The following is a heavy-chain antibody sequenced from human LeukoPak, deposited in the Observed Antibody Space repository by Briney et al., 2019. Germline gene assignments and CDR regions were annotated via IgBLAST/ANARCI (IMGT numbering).Heavy chain of an antibody. CDR2: ISGSGGST. J-gene: IGHJ4*02. V-gene: IGHV3-23*01. Sequence: GGSLRLSCAASGFTFSSYAMSWVRQAPGKGLEWVSAISGSGGSTYNADSVKGRFTISRDNSKNTLYLQMNSLRAEDTAVYYCAKSSSPNGASYYDFWSGYPFWYWGQGTLVTVSS. CDR1: GFTFSSYA. CDR3: AKSSSPNGASYYDFWSGYPFWY. D-gene: IGHD3-3*01.